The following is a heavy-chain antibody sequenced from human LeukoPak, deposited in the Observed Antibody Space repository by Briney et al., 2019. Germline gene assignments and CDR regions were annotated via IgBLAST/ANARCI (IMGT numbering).Heavy chain of an antibody. CDR3: AGYYDILTGYHN. CDR1: GFTFSSYA. CDR2: ISGSGGST. J-gene: IGHJ4*02. Sequence: HTGGSLRLPCAASGFTFSSYAMSWVRQAPGKGLEWVSAISGSGGSTYYADSVKGRFTISRDNSKNTLYLQMNSLRAEDTAVYYCAGYYDILTGYHNWGQGTLVTVSS. V-gene: IGHV3-23*01. D-gene: IGHD3-9*01.